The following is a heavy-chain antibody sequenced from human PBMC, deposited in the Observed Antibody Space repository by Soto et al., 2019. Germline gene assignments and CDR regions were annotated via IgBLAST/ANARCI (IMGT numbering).Heavy chain of an antibody. CDR3: ATDSPIFGVPMGLWYFDL. Sequence: QVQLVQSGAEVKKPGASVKVSCKVSGYTLTELSMHWVRQAPGKGLEWMGGFDPEDGETIYAQKFQGRVTMTEDTSTGTAYMELSSLRSEDTAVYYCATDSPIFGVPMGLWYFDLWGRGTLVTVSS. CDR2: FDPEDGET. J-gene: IGHJ2*01. D-gene: IGHD3-3*01. V-gene: IGHV1-24*01. CDR1: GYTLTELS.